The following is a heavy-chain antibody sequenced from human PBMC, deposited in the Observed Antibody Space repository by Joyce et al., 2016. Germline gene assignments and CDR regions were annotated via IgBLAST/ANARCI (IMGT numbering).Heavy chain of an antibody. V-gene: IGHV4-59*01. CDR1: GASINSYY. D-gene: IGHD3-16*01. CDR2: IYYSGST. Sequence: QVQLQGSGPGLVKPSETLSLTCTVSGASINSYYWNWIRQPPGKGLEWSGHIYYSGSTNYNPSLKCRVTISVDTSKNQFSLNLRSVTAADTAVYYCARGGGVRNSYAEYFQHWGQGTLVTVSS. CDR3: ARGGGVRNSYAEYFQH. J-gene: IGHJ1*01.